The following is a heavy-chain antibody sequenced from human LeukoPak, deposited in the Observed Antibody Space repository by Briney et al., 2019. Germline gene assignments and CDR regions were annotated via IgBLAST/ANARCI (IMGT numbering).Heavy chain of an antibody. V-gene: IGHV1-69*04. CDR3: ARAPGYSSGWPGSYYFDY. CDR1: GGTFSSYA. D-gene: IGHD6-19*01. Sequence: ASVKVSCKASGGTFSSYAISWVRQAPGQGLEWMGRIIPIFGIANYAQKFQGRVTITADKSTSTAYMELSSLRSEDTAVYYCARAPGYSSGWPGSYYFDYWGQGTLVTVSS. CDR2: IIPIFGIA. J-gene: IGHJ4*02.